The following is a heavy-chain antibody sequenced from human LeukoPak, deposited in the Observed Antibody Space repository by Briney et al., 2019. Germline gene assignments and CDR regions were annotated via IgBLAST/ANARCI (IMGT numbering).Heavy chain of an antibody. CDR2: ISGSGGST. V-gene: IGHV3-23*01. J-gene: IGHJ4*02. CDR1: GFTVSSNY. CDR3: AKVLLWFGESDYLDY. D-gene: IGHD3-10*01. Sequence: GGSLRLSCAASGFTVSSNYMSWVRQAPGKGLEWVSAISGSGGSTYYADSVKGRFTISRDNSKNTLYLQMNSLRAEDTAVYYCAKVLLWFGESDYLDYWGQGTLVTVSS.